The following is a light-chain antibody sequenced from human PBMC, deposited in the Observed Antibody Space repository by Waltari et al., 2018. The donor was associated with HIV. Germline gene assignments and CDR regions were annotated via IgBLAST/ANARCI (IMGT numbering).Light chain of an antibody. CDR1: QSVSSNY. J-gene: IGKJ1*01. V-gene: IGKV3-20*01. Sequence: EIVLTQSPGTLSLSPGESATLSCRASQSVSSNYLAWYQQKPGQAPRLLIYGASSRATGIPDRFSGSGSGTDFILTISRLEPEDFAVYYCQQYGSSPGTFGQGTKVEIK. CDR3: QQYGSSPGT. CDR2: GAS.